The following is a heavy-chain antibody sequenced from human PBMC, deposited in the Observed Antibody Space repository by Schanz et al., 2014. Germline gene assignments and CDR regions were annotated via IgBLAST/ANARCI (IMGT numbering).Heavy chain of an antibody. J-gene: IGHJ4*02. Sequence: EVRLVESGGGLVKPGGSLRLSCAASGFSFSTYGMTWVRQAPGKGLEWVSSISSSSMYIYQADSMRGRFTISRDNAKNSLYLQVNSLIGDDTAVYYCVTDKEGYVAVAGKAPFDYWGQGTLVTVSS. CDR1: GFSFSTYG. D-gene: IGHD6-19*01. CDR2: ISSSSMYI. CDR3: VTDKEGYVAVAGKAPFDY. V-gene: IGHV3-21*01.